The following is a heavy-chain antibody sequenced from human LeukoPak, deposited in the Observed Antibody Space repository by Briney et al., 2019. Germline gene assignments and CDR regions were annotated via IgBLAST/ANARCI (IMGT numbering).Heavy chain of an antibody. J-gene: IGHJ4*02. D-gene: IGHD2-15*01. V-gene: IGHV3-74*01. CDR1: GFTFSSYW. CDR2: INSDGSST. CDR3: ARGRGYCFGVNCYFDY. Sequence: PGGSLRLSCEASGFTFSSYWMHWARQVPGQGLVWVSRINSDGSSTNYADSVKGRFTISRDNAKNTLYLQMNSLRAEDTAVYYCARGRGYCFGVNCYFDYWGQGTLVTVSS.